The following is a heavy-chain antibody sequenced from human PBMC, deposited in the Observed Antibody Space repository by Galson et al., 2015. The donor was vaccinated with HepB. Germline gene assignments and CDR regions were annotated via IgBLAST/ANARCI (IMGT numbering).Heavy chain of an antibody. D-gene: IGHD3-10*01. V-gene: IGHV4-59*08. CDR1: GGSISSYY. CDR3: ASHRLLWFGELLFDAVDI. J-gene: IGHJ3*02. Sequence: TLSLTCTVSGGSISSYYWSWIRQPPGKGLEWIGYIYYSGSTNYNPPLKSRVTISVDTSKNQFSLKLSSVTAADTAVYYCASHRLLWFGELLFDAVDIWGQGTMVTVSS. CDR2: IYYSGST.